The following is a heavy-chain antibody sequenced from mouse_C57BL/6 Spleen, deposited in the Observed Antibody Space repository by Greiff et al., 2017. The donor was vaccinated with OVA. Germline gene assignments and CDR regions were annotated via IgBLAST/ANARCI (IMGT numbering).Heavy chain of an antibody. D-gene: IGHD2-2*01. Sequence: QVQLQQSGAELARPGASVKLSCKASGYTFTSYGISWVKQRTGQGLEWIGEIYPRSGNTYYNEKFKGKATLTADKSSSTAYMELRSLTSEDSAVYFCAPMVTTSRYWYFDVWGTGTTVTVSS. CDR1: GYTFTSYG. J-gene: IGHJ1*03. V-gene: IGHV1-81*01. CDR2: IYPRSGNT. CDR3: APMVTTSRYWYFDV.